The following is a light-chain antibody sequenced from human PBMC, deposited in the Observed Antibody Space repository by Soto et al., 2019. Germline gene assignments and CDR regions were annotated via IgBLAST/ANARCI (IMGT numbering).Light chain of an antibody. J-gene: IGKJ1*01. CDR1: QSVSGSY. CDR3: QEYGSSRWT. Sequence: IVLTQSPGTLSLSPGERATLSCRASQSVSGSYLAWYQQRPGQAPRLLIYGASSRATGIPDRFSGSGSGTDFTRTITRREPEDFGVYYCQEYGSSRWTFGRGTKVEIK. V-gene: IGKV3-20*01. CDR2: GAS.